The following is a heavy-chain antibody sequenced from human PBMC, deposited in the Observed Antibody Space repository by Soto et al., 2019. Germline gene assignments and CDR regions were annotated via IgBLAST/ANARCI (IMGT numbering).Heavy chain of an antibody. CDR2: IYYSGST. CDR3: ARCSVPAPAYFDY. CDR1: GGSISSGGYY. Sequence: TLSLPFTVSGGSISSGGYYWSSIRQHPGKGLEWIGYIYYSGSTYYNPSLKSRVTISVDTSKNQFSLKLSSVTAADTAVYYCARCSVPAPAYFDYWGQGTLVTVSS. J-gene: IGHJ4*02. V-gene: IGHV4-30-4*08. D-gene: IGHD2-2*01.